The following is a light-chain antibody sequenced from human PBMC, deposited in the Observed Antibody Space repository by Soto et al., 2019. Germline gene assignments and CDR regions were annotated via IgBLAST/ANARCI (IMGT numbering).Light chain of an antibody. CDR3: VLYMGTGISV. V-gene: IGLV8-61*01. Sequence: QAVVTQEPSFSVSPGRTVTLTCGLSSGSVSTSYYPSWYQLTPGQAPRTLIYSTNTRSSGFPNRFSGSILENKAALTITGAHADDESDYYCVLYMGTGISVLGGGTKLTFL. J-gene: IGLJ3*02. CDR1: SGSVSTSYY. CDR2: STN.